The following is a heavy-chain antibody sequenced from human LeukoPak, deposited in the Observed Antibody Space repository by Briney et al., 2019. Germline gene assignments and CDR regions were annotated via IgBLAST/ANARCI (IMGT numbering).Heavy chain of an antibody. J-gene: IGHJ4*02. Sequence: GASVKVSCKASGYTFTSYDINWVRQATGQGLEWMGWMNPNSGNTGYAQKFQGRVTMTRNTSISTAYMELSSLRSEDTAVYYCARGRKDDYGEIVDYWGQGTLVTVSS. D-gene: IGHD4-17*01. CDR2: MNPNSGNT. CDR3: ARGRKDDYGEIVDY. CDR1: GYTFTSYD. V-gene: IGHV1-8*01.